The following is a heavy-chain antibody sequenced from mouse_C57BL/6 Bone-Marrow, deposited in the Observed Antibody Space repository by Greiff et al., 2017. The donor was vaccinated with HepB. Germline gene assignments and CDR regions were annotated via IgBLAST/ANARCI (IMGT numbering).Heavy chain of an antibody. D-gene: IGHD2-3*01. CDR2: INPNNGGT. Sequence: EVQLQQSGPELVKPGASVKISCKASGYTFTDYYMNWVKQSHGKSLEWIGDINPNNGGTSYNQKFKGKATLTVDKSSSTAYMELRSLTSEDSAVYYCARHDDGNYGYWYFDVWGTGTTVTVSS. CDR3: ARHDDGNYGYWYFDV. CDR1: GYTFTDYY. V-gene: IGHV1-26*01. J-gene: IGHJ1*03.